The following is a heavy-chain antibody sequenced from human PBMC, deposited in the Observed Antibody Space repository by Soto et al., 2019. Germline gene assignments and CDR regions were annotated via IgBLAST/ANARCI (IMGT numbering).Heavy chain of an antibody. J-gene: IGHJ4*02. CDR3: ARAAWTRTRSIDY. D-gene: IGHD1-1*01. Sequence: GGSLRLSCAASRFTFSSNGMHWVRQAPGKGLEWVAVISYDGSSTSYADSVKGRFTISRDNAKNTLYLQMNSLRAEDTAVYYCARAAWTRTRSIDYWGQGTLVTVSS. V-gene: IGHV3-30*03. CDR2: ISYDGSST. CDR1: RFTFSSNG.